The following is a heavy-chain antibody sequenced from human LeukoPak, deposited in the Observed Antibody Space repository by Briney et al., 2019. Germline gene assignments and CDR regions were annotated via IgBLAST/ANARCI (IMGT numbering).Heavy chain of an antibody. J-gene: IGHJ6*03. CDR1: GGSISSYY. V-gene: IGHV4-4*07. Sequence: SETLSLTCTVSGGSISSYYLSWIRQTAGKGLEWIGRMYSSGSNYNPSLKSRVTISVDTSKNQFSLKLSSVTAADTAVYYCARDMGLAVTPGVYMDVWGKGTTVTVSS. D-gene: IGHD4-17*01. CDR2: MYSSGS. CDR3: ARDMGLAVTPGVYMDV.